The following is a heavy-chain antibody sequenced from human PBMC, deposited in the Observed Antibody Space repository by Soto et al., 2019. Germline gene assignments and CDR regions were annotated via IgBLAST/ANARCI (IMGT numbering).Heavy chain of an antibody. CDR3: ARVGYSSSWYGYNYYYYYGMDV. J-gene: IGHJ6*02. Sequence: GGSLRLSCAASGFSFSSYWMSWVRQAPGKGLEWVANIKQDGSEKYYVDSVKGRFTISGDNAKNSLYLQMNSLRAEDTAVYYCARVGYSSSWYGYNYYYYYGMDVWGQGTTVTVSS. V-gene: IGHV3-7*05. CDR1: GFSFSSYW. CDR2: IKQDGSEK. D-gene: IGHD6-13*01.